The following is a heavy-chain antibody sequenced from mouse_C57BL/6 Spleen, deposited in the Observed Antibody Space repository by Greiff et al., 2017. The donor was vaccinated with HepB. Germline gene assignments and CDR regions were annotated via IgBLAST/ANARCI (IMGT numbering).Heavy chain of an antibody. V-gene: IGHV3-6*01. Sequence: VQLKESGPGLVKPSQSLSLTCSVTGYSITSGYYWNWIRQFPGNKLEWMGYISYDGSNNYNPSLKNRISITRDTSKNQFFLKLNSVTTEDTATYYCARKDGGYREYYFDYWGQGTTLTVSS. CDR1: GYSITSGYY. CDR2: ISYDGSN. CDR3: ARKDGGYREYYFDY. D-gene: IGHD1-1*01. J-gene: IGHJ2*01.